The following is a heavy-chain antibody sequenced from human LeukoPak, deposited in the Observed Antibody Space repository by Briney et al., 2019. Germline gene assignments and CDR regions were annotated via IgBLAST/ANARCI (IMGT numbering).Heavy chain of an antibody. D-gene: IGHD6-13*01. J-gene: IGHJ4*02. CDR1: GFTFSNYP. CDR2: IRGSGGVT. Sequence: GGSLRLSCAASGFTFSNYPMSWVRQAPGKGLEWVSTIRGSGGVTNYADSVKGRFTISRDNSKNTLSLQMNSLRAEDTAVYYCAKGDSSSWYSPFDYWGQGTLVTVSS. V-gene: IGHV3-23*01. CDR3: AKGDSSSWYSPFDY.